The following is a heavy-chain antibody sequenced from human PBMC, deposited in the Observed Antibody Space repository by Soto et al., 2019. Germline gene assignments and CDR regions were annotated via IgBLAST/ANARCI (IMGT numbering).Heavy chain of an antibody. D-gene: IGHD3-3*01. CDR1: GFTFSSYG. Sequence: PGGSLRLSCAAAGFTFSSYGMHWVRQAPGKGLEWVAVISYDGSNKYYADSVKGRFTISRDNSKNTLYLQMNSLRAEDTAVYYCAKVQVSGTDFWSGYYVSYYYGMDVWGQGTTVTVSS. J-gene: IGHJ6*02. CDR2: ISYDGSNK. V-gene: IGHV3-30*18. CDR3: AKVQVSGTDFWSGYYVSYYYGMDV.